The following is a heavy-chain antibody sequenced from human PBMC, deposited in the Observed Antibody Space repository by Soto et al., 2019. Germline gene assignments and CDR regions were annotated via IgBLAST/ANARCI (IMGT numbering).Heavy chain of an antibody. D-gene: IGHD1-26*01. J-gene: IGHJ4*02. V-gene: IGHV3-33*01. CDR3: TRDPYSGSLYYFDS. Sequence: GGSLRLSCAASGFTFTNYGMHWVRQAPGKGLEWVVVIWSDGSNKYYADSVKGRFTISKDNSQNTLYLQMNSLRPEDKAVYYCTRDPYSGSLYYFDSWGQGPLVTVSS. CDR2: IWSDGSNK. CDR1: GFTFTNYG.